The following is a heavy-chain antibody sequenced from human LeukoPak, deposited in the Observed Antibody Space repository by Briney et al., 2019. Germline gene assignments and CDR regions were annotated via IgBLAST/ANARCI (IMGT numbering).Heavy chain of an antibody. CDR3: ARAPGWPAAAGRGFDY. D-gene: IGHD6-13*01. J-gene: IGHJ4*02. CDR1: GYTFTSYG. V-gene: IGHV1-18*01. Sequence: GSSVKVSCKASGYTFTSYGISWVRQAPGQGLEWMGWISAYNGNTNYAQKLQGRVTMTTDTSTSTAYMELRSLRSDDTAVYYCARAPGWPAAAGRGFDYWGQGTLVTVSS. CDR2: ISAYNGNT.